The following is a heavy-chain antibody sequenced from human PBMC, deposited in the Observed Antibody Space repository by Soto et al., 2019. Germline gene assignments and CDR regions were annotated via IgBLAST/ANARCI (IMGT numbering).Heavy chain of an antibody. J-gene: IGHJ4*02. CDR1: GGSINSYY. CDR2: IHYTGST. V-gene: IGHV4-59*01. Sequence: QVQLQESGPGLVKPSETLSLSCTVSGGSINSYYWSWIRQPPGQGLEWVGNIHYTGSTTYNPSLKSRVTISVDTPKNQFCLKLSSVTAADTAMYYCARGGGWLPEYWGQGTLVTVSS. CDR3: ARGGGWLPEY. D-gene: IGHD5-12*01.